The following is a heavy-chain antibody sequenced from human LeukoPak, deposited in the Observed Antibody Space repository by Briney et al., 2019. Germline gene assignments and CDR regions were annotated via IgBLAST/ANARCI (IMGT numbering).Heavy chain of an antibody. D-gene: IGHD6-19*01. J-gene: IGHJ4*02. V-gene: IGHV3-23*01. CDR2: IRGSDGST. CDR1: GFTFSSYA. CDR3: ARLTIASGWYEDY. Sequence: TGGSLRLSCAASGFTFSSYALTWVRQPPGKGLDWVSAIRGSDGSTYYADSVKGRFTISGDNSKNTLYLQMNSLRAEDTAVYYCARLTIASGWYEDYWGQGTLVTVAS.